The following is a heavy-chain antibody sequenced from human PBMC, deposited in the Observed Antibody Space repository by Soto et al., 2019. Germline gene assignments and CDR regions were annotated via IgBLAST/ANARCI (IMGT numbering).Heavy chain of an antibody. Sequence: GASVKVSCTASGYTFTSYGISWVRQAPGQGLEWMGWISAYNGNTNYAQKLQGRVTMTTDTSTSTAYMELRSLRSDDTAVYYCASAYCGGDCYFTWAPFDYWGQGTLVTVSS. J-gene: IGHJ4*02. V-gene: IGHV1-18*01. CDR2: ISAYNGNT. CDR1: GYTFTSYG. CDR3: ASAYCGGDCYFTWAPFDY. D-gene: IGHD2-21*02.